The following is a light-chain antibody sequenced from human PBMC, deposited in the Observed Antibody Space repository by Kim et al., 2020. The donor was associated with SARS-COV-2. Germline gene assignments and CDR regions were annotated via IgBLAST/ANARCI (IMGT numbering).Light chain of an antibody. CDR3: QAWDSSVLV. Sequence: SVSPGQTASITCSGDKLGDKYACWYQQKPGQSPVLVIYQDSKRPSGIPERFSGSNSGNTATLTISGTQAMDEADYYCQAWDSSVLVFGGGTQLTVL. V-gene: IGLV3-1*01. CDR1: KLGDKY. CDR2: QDS. J-gene: IGLJ3*02.